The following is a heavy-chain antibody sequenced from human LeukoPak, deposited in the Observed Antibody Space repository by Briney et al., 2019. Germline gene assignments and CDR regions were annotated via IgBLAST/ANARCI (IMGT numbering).Heavy chain of an antibody. Sequence: SETLSLTCTVSGASINSHYWSWIRQPAGKGLEWIGRIYISGSTNYNSSLQSRVTMSVDTSKNQFSLKLSSVTAADTAVYYCARALNPLPGTYYFDYRGQGTLVTVSP. D-gene: IGHD2-15*01. CDR2: IYISGST. J-gene: IGHJ4*02. CDR3: ARALNPLPGTYYFDY. CDR1: GASINSHY. V-gene: IGHV4-4*07.